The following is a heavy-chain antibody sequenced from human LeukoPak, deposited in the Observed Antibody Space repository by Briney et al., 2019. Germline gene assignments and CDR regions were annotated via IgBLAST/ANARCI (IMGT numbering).Heavy chain of an antibody. CDR3: ARHVTMVRGVPDAFDI. V-gene: IGHV5-51*01. CDR2: IYPGDSDT. D-gene: IGHD3-10*01. J-gene: IGHJ3*02. Sequence: GESPKISCKGSGYSFTSYWIGWVRQMPGKGLEWMGIIYPGDSDTRYSPSFQGQVTISADKSISTAYLQWSSLKASDTAMYYCARHVTMVRGVPDAFDIWGQGTMVTVSS. CDR1: GYSFTSYW.